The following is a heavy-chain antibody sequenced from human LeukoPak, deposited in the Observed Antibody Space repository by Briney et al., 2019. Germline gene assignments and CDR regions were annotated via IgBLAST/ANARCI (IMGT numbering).Heavy chain of an antibody. J-gene: IGHJ4*02. CDR1: GFTFSRYT. V-gene: IGHV3-64*02. Sequence: AGGSLRLSCAASGFTFSRYTMHWVRQAPGKGLEYFSAISSNGRSTYYADSVKGRFTLSRDNSKNTLYLQMGSLRIEDTAVYYCASELAGSGSFDYWGQGTLVTVSS. CDR2: ISSNGRST. D-gene: IGHD3-10*01. CDR3: ASELAGSGSFDY.